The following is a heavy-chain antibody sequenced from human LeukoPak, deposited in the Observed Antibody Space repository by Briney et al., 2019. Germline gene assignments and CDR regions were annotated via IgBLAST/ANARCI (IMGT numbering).Heavy chain of an antibody. V-gene: IGHV1-46*01. Sequence: ASVKVSCKASGYTFTSYYMHWVRQAPGQGLEWIGIINPSGGSTSYAQKFQGRVTMTRDTSTSTVYMELSSLRSEDTAVYYCARSQIGLVSGIAWFDPWGQGTLVTVSS. CDR2: INPSGGST. D-gene: IGHD3-3*01. CDR1: GYTFTSYY. CDR3: ARSQIGLVSGIAWFDP. J-gene: IGHJ5*02.